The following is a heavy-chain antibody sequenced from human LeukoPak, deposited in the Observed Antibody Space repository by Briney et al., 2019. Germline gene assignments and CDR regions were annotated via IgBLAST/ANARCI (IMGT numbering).Heavy chain of an antibody. J-gene: IGHJ4*02. CDR3: VRDRSYGAFDY. V-gene: IGHV3-20*01. CDR2: ITPNGGTT. CDR1: GFTFNDHG. Sequence: GGSLRLSCAASGFTFNDHGMNWVRQAPWKGLEWVSGITPNGGTTGYADSVRGRFTISRDNAKNSLYLQMNSLRAEDTAFYHCVRDRSYGAFDYWGQGTLVTVSS. D-gene: IGHD5-18*01.